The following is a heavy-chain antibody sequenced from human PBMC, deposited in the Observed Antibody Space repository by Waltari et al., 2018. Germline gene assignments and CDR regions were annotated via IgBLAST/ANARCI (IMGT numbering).Heavy chain of an antibody. CDR2: SIPIVGTA. CDR3: ARGGKLRGGAFDI. J-gene: IGHJ3*02. Sequence: QVQLVQSGAEVKKPGSSVKVSCKASGGTFSSYAISWVRQAPGQGLEWMGRSIPIVGTANYAQKFQGRVTITADKSTSTAYMELSSLRSEDTAVYYCARGGKLRGGAFDIWGQGTMVTVSS. V-gene: IGHV1-69*08. CDR1: GGTFSSYA. D-gene: IGHD1-7*01.